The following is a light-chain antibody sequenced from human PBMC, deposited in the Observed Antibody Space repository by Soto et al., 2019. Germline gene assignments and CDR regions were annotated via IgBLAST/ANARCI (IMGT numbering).Light chain of an antibody. J-gene: IGLJ1*01. CDR2: DVS. V-gene: IGLV2-14*01. CDR3: SSYTSSSTSSV. CDR1: SSDVGGYNY. Sequence: QSVLTQPASVSGSPGQSITISCTGTSSDVGGYNYVSWYQQHPGKAPKLMIYDVSNRPSGVSNRFSGSKSGNTASLTISGLQAEDGADYYCSSYTSSSTSSVFGTGTKLTRP.